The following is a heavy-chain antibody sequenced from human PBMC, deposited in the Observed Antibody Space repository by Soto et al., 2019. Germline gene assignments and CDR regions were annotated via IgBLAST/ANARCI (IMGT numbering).Heavy chain of an antibody. D-gene: IGHD2-2*02. CDR3: ARRGVRGDCSSTSCYTVGWFDP. V-gene: IGHV1-69*01. Sequence: QVQLVQSGAEVKKPGSSVKVSCKASGGTFSSYAISWVRQAPGQGLEWMGGIIPIFGTANYAQKFQGRVTITADEYTSTAYMELSSLGSEDTAVYYCARRGVRGDCSSTSCYTVGWFDPWGQGTLVTVSS. J-gene: IGHJ5*02. CDR1: GGTFSSYA. CDR2: IIPIFGTA.